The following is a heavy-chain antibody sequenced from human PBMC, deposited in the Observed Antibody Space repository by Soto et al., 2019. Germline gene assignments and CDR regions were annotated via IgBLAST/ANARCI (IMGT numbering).Heavy chain of an antibody. CDR1: GGTFSSYA. J-gene: IGHJ6*02. D-gene: IGHD1-26*01. V-gene: IGHV1-69*13. Sequence: SVKVSCKASGGTFSSYAISWVRQAPGQGLEWMGGIIPIFGTANYAQKFQGRVTITADESTSTAYMELSSLRSEDTAVYYCASGRYSGSYYGYYYYGMDVWGQGTTVTVSS. CDR3: ASGRYSGSYYGYYYYGMDV. CDR2: IIPIFGTA.